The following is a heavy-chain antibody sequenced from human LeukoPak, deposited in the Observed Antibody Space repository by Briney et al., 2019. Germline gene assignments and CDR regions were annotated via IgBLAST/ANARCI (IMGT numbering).Heavy chain of an antibody. V-gene: IGHV4-39*07. J-gene: IGHJ4*02. CDR1: GGSISSSSYY. CDR3: ARIVRVAADVGI. CDR2: IYYSGST. D-gene: IGHD4-23*01. Sequence: SETLSLTCTVSGGSISSSSYYWGWIRQPPGKGLEWIGSIYYSGSTYYNPSLKSRVTISVDTSKNQFSLKLSSVTAADTAVYYCARIVRVAADVGIWGQGTLVTVSS.